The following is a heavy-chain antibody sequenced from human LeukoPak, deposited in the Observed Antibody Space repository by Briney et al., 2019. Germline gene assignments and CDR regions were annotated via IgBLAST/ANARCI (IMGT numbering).Heavy chain of an antibody. Sequence: GSGPTLVNPTQTLTLTCTFSGFSLSTSGMCVSWIRQPPGKALEWLARIDWDDDKYYSTSLKTRLTISKDTSKNQVVLTMTNMDPVDTATYYCARICRYDSSGYYGGTAYYFDYWGQGTLVTVSS. D-gene: IGHD3-22*01. V-gene: IGHV2-70*11. CDR1: GFSLSTSGMC. CDR2: IDWDDDK. J-gene: IGHJ4*02. CDR3: ARICRYDSSGYYGGTAYYFDY.